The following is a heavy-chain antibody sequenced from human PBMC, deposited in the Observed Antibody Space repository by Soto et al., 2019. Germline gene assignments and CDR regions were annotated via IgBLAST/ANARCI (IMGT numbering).Heavy chain of an antibody. J-gene: IGHJ4*02. V-gene: IGHV3-21*01. CDR2: ISSSSSYI. CDR1: GFTFSSYS. D-gene: IGHD4-17*01. CDR3: ARGDYGDYVEGLGDLDY. Sequence: GESLKISCAASGFTFSSYSMNWVRQAPGKGLEWVSSISSSSSYIYYADSVKGRFTISRDNAKNSLYLQMNSLRAEDTAVYYCARGDYGDYVEGLGDLDYWGQGTLVTVSS.